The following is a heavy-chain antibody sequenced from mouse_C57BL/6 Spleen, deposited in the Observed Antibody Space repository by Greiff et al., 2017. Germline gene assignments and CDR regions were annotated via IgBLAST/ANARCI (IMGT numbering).Heavy chain of an antibody. Sequence: QVQLQQSGAELVRPGTSVKVSCKASGYAFTNYLIDWVKQRPGQGLEWIGVINPGSGGTNYNEKFKGKATLTADKSSSTAYMQLSSLTSEDSAVYFCARLRYYGSTDAMDYWGQGTSVTVSS. CDR2: INPGSGGT. V-gene: IGHV1-54*01. D-gene: IGHD1-1*01. CDR1: GYAFTNYL. CDR3: ARLRYYGSTDAMDY. J-gene: IGHJ4*01.